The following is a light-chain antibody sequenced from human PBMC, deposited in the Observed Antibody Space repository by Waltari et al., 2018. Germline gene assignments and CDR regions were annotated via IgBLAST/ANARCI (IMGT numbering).Light chain of an antibody. V-gene: IGKV1-9*01. CDR3: HQVNSYPLT. CDR2: AAS. Sequence: DIQLTQSPSFLSASVGDRFTITCRASQGISSYLTWFHQKPGQAPKLLIYAASTLQSGVPSRFSGSGSGTEFTLTISSLQPEDFATYYCHQVNSYPLTFGGGTKVEIK. CDR1: QGISSY. J-gene: IGKJ4*01.